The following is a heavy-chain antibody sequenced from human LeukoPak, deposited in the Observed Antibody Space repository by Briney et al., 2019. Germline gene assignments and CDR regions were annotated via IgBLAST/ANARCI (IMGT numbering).Heavy chain of an antibody. J-gene: IGHJ4*02. CDR2: ISYDGSNK. Sequence: GRSLRLSCAASGFTFSNYAMHWVRQAPGKGLEWVAVISYDGSNKYYADSVKGRFTISRDNSKNTLYPQMNSLRGEDTAVYYCAKDPRVRGAADYYFDYWGQGTLVTVSS. D-gene: IGHD6-25*01. CDR3: AKDPRVRGAADYYFDY. CDR1: GFTFSNYA. V-gene: IGHV3-30-3*01.